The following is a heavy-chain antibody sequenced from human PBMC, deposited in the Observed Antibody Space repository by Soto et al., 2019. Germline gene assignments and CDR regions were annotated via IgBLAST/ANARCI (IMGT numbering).Heavy chain of an antibody. Sequence: SETLSLTCTVSGGSISSYYWSWIRQPPGKGLEWIGYIYYSGSTNYNPSLKSRVTISVDTSKNQFSLKLSSVTAADTAVYYCATLDYYDSSGLDYWGQGTLVTIYS. V-gene: IGHV4-59*01. CDR2: IYYSGST. CDR3: ATLDYYDSSGLDY. J-gene: IGHJ4*02. CDR1: GGSISSYY. D-gene: IGHD3-22*01.